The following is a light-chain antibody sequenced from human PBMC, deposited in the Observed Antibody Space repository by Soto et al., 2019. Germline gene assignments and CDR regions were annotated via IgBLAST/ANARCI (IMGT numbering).Light chain of an antibody. CDR3: QQYKTYPYT. CDR1: QSISTW. V-gene: IGKV1-5*01. Sequence: DIQMTQSPSTLSASVGDRVTITCRASQSISTWLAWYHQKPGKAPKLLIYDASSLESGVPSRFSGSGSGTEFTLLISSLQPDDFATYYCQQYKTYPYTFGQGTKLDIK. J-gene: IGKJ2*01. CDR2: DAS.